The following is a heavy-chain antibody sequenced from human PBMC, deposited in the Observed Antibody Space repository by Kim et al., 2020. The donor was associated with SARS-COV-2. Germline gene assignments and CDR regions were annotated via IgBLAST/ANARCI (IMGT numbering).Heavy chain of an antibody. Sequence: GGSLRLSCAASGFTFSSYAMSWVRQAPGKGLEWVSAISGSGGSTYYADSVKGRFTISRDNSKNTLYLQMNSLRAEDTAVYYCAKTMVRGVIPEGIDYWGQGTLVTVSS. D-gene: IGHD3-10*01. V-gene: IGHV3-23*01. CDR3: AKTMVRGVIPEGIDY. J-gene: IGHJ4*02. CDR2: ISGSGGST. CDR1: GFTFSSYA.